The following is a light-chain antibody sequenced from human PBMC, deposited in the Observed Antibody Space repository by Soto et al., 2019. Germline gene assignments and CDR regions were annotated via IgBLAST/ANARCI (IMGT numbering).Light chain of an antibody. J-gene: IGLJ1*01. Sequence: QSALTQPPSASGSPGQSVTISWTGTSSDVGGSTYVSWYQQHPGKAPNLMIFEVTKRPSGVPDRFTGSKSGNTASLTVSGLQAEDEADYYCTTYAGSNTYVFGSGTKLTVL. V-gene: IGLV2-8*01. CDR3: TTYAGSNTYV. CDR2: EVT. CDR1: SSDVGGSTY.